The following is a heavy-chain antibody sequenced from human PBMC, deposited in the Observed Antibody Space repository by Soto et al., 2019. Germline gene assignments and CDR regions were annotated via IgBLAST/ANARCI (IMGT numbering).Heavy chain of an antibody. CDR2: ISAYNGNT. CDR3: ARGAPIVVVVAATPAYYGMDV. V-gene: IGHV1-18*01. J-gene: IGHJ6*02. Sequence: QVQLVQSGAEVKKPGALVKVSCKASGYTFTSYGISWVRQAPGQGLEWMGWISAYNGNTNYAQKLQGRVTMTTDTSTSTAYMELRSLRSDDTAVYYCARGAPIVVVVAATPAYYGMDVWGQGTTVTVSS. CDR1: GYTFTSYG. D-gene: IGHD2-15*01.